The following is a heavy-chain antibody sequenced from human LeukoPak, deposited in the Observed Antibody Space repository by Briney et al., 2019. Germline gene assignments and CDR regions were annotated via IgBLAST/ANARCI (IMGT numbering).Heavy chain of an antibody. CDR1: GDSVSSNITA. V-gene: IGHV6-1*01. CDR3: ARGGGGFNY. D-gene: IGHD3-16*01. J-gene: IGHJ4*02. Sequence: SQTLSLSCAISGDSVSSNITAWNWVRQSPSRGLEWRGRTYYRSKWYSDYALSVKSRITINPDTSKNQFSLQLNSVTPEDTAVYYCARGGGGFNYWGQGTLVTVSS. CDR2: TYYRSKWYS.